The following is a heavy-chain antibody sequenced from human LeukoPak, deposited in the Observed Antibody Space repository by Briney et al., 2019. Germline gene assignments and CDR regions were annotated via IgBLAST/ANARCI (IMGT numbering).Heavy chain of an antibody. CDR1: GFTFSSYA. J-gene: IGHJ4*02. CDR3: AKGNWNYWGPYDY. V-gene: IGHV3-23*01. Sequence: GGSLRLSCAASGFTFSSYAMSWVRQAPGKGLEWVSAISGSGGSTYYADSVKGRFTISRDNSKNTLYLQMSSLRAEDTAVYYCAKGNWNYWGPYDYWGQGTLDTVSS. D-gene: IGHD1-7*01. CDR2: ISGSGGST.